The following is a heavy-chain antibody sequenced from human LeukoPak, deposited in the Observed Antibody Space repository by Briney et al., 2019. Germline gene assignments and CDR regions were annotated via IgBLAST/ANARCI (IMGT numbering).Heavy chain of an antibody. J-gene: IGHJ4*02. CDR2: IIPIFGTA. D-gene: IGHD3-10*01. CDR1: GGTFSSYA. CDR3: ASEGARWVGFDY. V-gene: IGHV1-69*05. Sequence: SSVKVSCKASGGTFSSYAISWVRQAPGQGLEWMGRIIPIFGTANYAQKFQGRVPITTDESTSTAYMELSSLRSEDTAVYYCASEGARWVGFDYWGQGTLVTVSS.